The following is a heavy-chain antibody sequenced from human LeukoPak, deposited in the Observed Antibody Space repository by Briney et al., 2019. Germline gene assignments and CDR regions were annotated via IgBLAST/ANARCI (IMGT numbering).Heavy chain of an antibody. V-gene: IGHV3-7*01. D-gene: IGHD6-13*01. Sequence: PGGSLRLSCAVSGFSLSGFWMTWVRHAQGKGLEWVANIKQDGNEKYYVDSVKGRFTISRDNAKNSLYLQMNSLKPEDTAVYYCARVAEAAAFDSWGQGTLVTVSS. CDR3: ARVAEAAAFDS. CDR2: IKQDGNEK. J-gene: IGHJ4*02. CDR1: GFSLSGFW.